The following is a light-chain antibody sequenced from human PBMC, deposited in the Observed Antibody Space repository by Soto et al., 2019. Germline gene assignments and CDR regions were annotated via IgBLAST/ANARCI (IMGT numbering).Light chain of an antibody. V-gene: IGKV3-20*01. CDR1: QSVSSSY. CDR2: GAS. CDR3: QQYGSSPQT. J-gene: IGKJ1*01. Sequence: EIVMTQSPATLSLSPGDRAPLSCRASQSVSSSYLAWYQQKPGQAPRLLISGASSRATGIPDRFSGSGSGTDFTLTISRLEPEDFAVYYCQQYGSSPQTFGQGTKVDIK.